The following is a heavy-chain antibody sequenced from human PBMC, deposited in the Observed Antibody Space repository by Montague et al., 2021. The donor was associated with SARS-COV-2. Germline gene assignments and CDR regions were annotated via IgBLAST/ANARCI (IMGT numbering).Heavy chain of an antibody. J-gene: IGHJ3*01. CDR2: TKYTSTRYE. CDR1: GDSVSSNIAA. CDR3: ARDLYWAFDA. Sequence: CAISGDSVSSNIAAWNWIRQSPSRGHEWLGRTKYTSTRYETYAVSVQSRITITADTSKNQFSLHLNSVTPEDTAVYYCARDLYWAFDAWGLGTTVTVSA. V-gene: IGHV6-1*01. D-gene: IGHD2-8*02.